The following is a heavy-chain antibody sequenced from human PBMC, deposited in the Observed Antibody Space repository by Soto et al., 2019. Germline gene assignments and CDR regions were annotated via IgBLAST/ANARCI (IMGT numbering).Heavy chain of an antibody. CDR2: IWYDGSNK. V-gene: IGHV3-33*01. CDR3: ARDRYPSNIKAAETVRYCFD. Sequence: QVQLVESGGGVVQPGRSLRLSCAASGFTFKTYAMHWVRQAPGKGLEWVSGIWYDGSNKYYADSVRGRFTISRDNSKNTLFLQMTSLGAEDTAVYYCARDRYPSNIKAAETVRYCFDWGQGTLVTVSS. D-gene: IGHD6-13*01. J-gene: IGHJ4*02. CDR1: GFTFKTYA.